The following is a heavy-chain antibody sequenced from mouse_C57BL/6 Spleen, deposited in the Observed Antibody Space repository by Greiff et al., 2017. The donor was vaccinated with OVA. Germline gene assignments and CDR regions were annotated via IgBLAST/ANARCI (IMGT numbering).Heavy chain of an antibody. D-gene: IGHD4-1*01. J-gene: IGHJ2*01. CDR2: IYPADSET. CDR3: ARGGWDEAFEY. V-gene: IGHV1-61*01. Sequence: QVQLQQPGAELVRPGSSVKLSCKASGYTFTSYWMDWVKQSPGQGLEWIGNIYPADSETHYPQKFKDKATLTVDKSSNTAYLQLSSLTSEDAAVYYGARGGWDEAFEYWGPGTTLTVSS. CDR1: GYTFTSYW.